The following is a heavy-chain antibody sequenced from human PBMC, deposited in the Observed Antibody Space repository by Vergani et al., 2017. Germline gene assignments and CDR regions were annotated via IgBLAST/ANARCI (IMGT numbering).Heavy chain of an antibody. V-gene: IGHV3-74*01. CDR3: ARGANWNYFGSGYYMDV. J-gene: IGHJ6*03. Sequence: EVELVESGGGLVQPGGSLRLSCAASGFTFNEYWMHWARQVPGKGLVWVSGMNGDGDTISYADSVKGRFTISRDNAKNTLFLQMNSLRAEDTAVYYCARGANWNYFGSGYYMDVWGKGTTVTVSS. D-gene: IGHD1-7*01. CDR1: GFTFNEYW. CDR2: MNGDGDTI.